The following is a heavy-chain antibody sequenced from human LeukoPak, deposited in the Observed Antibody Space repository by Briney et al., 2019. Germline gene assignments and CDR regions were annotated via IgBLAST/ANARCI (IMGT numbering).Heavy chain of an antibody. CDR1: GFTFRSYG. J-gene: IGHJ4*02. D-gene: IGHD3-10*01. V-gene: IGHV3-33*06. CDR2: IWYDGSNK. Sequence: PGRSLRLSXAASGFTFRSYGMHWVRQAPGKGLEGVAVIWYDGSNKYYADSVKGRFTISRDNSKNTLYLQMNSLRADDTAVYYCAKDHYGSGSYIDYWGQGTLVTVSS. CDR3: AKDHYGSGSYIDY.